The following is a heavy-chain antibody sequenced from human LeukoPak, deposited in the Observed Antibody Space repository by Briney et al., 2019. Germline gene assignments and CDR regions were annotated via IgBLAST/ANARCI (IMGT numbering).Heavy chain of an antibody. Sequence: SXXLXLTCAVSGYSISSGYYWGWIRPPPGKGMEWIGMIYHSGSTYYNPSLKRRVTISVDTSKNQFSLKLSSVTAADTAVHYCARARGSYRDDAFDIWGQGTMVTVSS. D-gene: IGHD1-26*01. CDR1: GYSISSGYY. CDR2: IYHSGST. V-gene: IGHV4-38-2*01. CDR3: ARARGSYRDDAFDI. J-gene: IGHJ3*02.